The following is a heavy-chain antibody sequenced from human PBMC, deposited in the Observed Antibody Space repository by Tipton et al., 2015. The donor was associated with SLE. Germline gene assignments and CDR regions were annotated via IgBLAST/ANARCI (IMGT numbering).Heavy chain of an antibody. CDR1: GGSISSSSYY. CDR3: ARDPVAGRGIDY. J-gene: IGHJ4*02. Sequence: TLSLTCTVSGGSISSSSYYWGWIRQPAGKGLEWIGRIYTSGSPNYNPSLKSRVTISVDTSKNQFSLKLSSVTAADTAVYYCARDPVAGRGIDYWGQGTPVTVSS. CDR2: IYTSGSP. D-gene: IGHD6-19*01. V-gene: IGHV4-61*02.